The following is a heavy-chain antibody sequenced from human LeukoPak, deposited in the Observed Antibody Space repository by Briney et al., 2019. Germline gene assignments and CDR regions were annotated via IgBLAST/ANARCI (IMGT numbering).Heavy chain of an antibody. J-gene: IGHJ4*02. CDR1: GFTFSSYA. D-gene: IGHD5-24*01. V-gene: IGHV3-30*04. CDR2: ISYDGSNK. Sequence: GGSLRPSCAASGFTFSSYAMHWVRQAPGKGLEWVAVISYDGSNKYYADSVKGRFTISRDNSKNTLYLQMNSLRAEDTAVYYCAREEMATITYDYWGQGTLVTVSS. CDR3: AREEMATITYDY.